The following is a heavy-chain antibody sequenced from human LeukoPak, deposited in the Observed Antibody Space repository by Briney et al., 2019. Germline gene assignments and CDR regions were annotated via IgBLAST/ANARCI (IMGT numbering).Heavy chain of an antibody. Sequence: GGSLRLSCAASGFTFSSYMHWVRQAPGKGLEWVAFIRYDGSNKYYADSVKGRFTISRDNPKNTLYLQMNSLRAEDTAVYYCAKDSGGGDCFFDHWGQGTLVIVSS. V-gene: IGHV3-30*02. CDR1: GFTFSSY. J-gene: IGHJ4*02. CDR2: IRYDGSNK. CDR3: AKDSGGGDCFFDH. D-gene: IGHD2-21*02.